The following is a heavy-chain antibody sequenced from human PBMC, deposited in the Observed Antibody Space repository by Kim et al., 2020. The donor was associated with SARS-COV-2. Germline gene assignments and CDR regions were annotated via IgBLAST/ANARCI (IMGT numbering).Heavy chain of an antibody. CDR1: GYSFTDYY. Sequence: ASVKVSCKASGYSFTDYYVHWVRQAPGQGLEWMGWINPNSGGTKYAQKFQGRVTMTTDTSISTAYMELSSLRSDDTAVYFCARALAYCRGGSGYPWGQGT. V-gene: IGHV1-2*02. CDR2: INPNSGGT. J-gene: IGHJ5*02. CDR3: ARALAYCRGGSGYP. D-gene: IGHD2-15*01.